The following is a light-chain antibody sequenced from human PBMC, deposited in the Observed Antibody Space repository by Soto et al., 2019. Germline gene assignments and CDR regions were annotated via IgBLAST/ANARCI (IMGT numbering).Light chain of an antibody. J-gene: IGKJ1*01. CDR2: KAS. V-gene: IGKV1-5*03. CDR1: QTISSW. CDR3: QHYNSYSET. Sequence: DIQMTQSPSTLSGSVGDRVTITCRASQTISSWLAWYQQKPGKAPKLLIYKASTLKSGVPSRFSGSGSGTEFTLTISSLQPDDFATYYCQHYNSYSETFGQGTQLDIK.